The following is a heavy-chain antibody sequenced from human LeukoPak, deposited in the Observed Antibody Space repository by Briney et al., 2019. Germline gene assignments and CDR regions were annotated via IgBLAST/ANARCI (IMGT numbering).Heavy chain of an antibody. J-gene: IGHJ4*02. D-gene: IGHD6-19*01. Sequence: GRSLRLSCAASGFTFDDYAMHWVRHAPGKGLEWVSGISWNSGSIGYADSVKGRFTISRDNAKNSLYLQMNSLRAEDMALYYCAKAGAYSSGWLDYWGQGTLVTVSS. CDR1: GFTFDDYA. CDR2: ISWNSGSI. CDR3: AKAGAYSSGWLDY. V-gene: IGHV3-9*03.